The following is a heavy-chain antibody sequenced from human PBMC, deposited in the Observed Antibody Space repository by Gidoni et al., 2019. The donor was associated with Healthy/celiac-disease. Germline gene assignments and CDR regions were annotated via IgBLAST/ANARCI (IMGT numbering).Heavy chain of an antibody. J-gene: IGHJ5*02. CDR1: GFSLSNARMG. D-gene: IGHD2-15*01. CDR2: IFSNDEK. V-gene: IGHV2-26*01. Sequence: QVTLKESGPVLVKPTETLTLTCTVSGFSLSNARMGVSWIRQPPGKALEWLAHIFSNDEKPYSTSLKSRLTISKDTSKSQVVLTMTNMDPVDTATYYCARTLGYCSGGSCYPSSGGFDPWGQGTLVTVSS. CDR3: ARTLGYCSGGSCYPSSGGFDP.